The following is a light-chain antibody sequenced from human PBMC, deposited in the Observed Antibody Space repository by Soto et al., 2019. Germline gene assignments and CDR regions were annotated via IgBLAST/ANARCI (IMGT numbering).Light chain of an antibody. CDR2: AAS. J-gene: IGKJ1*01. Sequence: DIQMTQSPSSLSSSVGDRVTITCRASQSISSYLNWYHQNPGKAPKLLIYAASSFHSGVPSRFSGSGSGTNFTLTISSLQPVDFATYYCQQSYRTPRTFGQGTKVEIK. V-gene: IGKV1-39*01. CDR1: QSISSY. CDR3: QQSYRTPRT.